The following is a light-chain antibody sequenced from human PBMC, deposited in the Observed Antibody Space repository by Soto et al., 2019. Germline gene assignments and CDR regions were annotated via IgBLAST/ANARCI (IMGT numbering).Light chain of an antibody. Sequence: IVLTQSPVTLAVSPGESAVLYCRASQSVSTSLAWYQHKPGQAPRLFIYDASKRAPGIPARFTGSGSGAHFTLTISSLEPEDIAVYYCQVRDVWPSFGQGTKV. CDR3: QVRDVWPS. V-gene: IGKV3-11*01. J-gene: IGKJ1*01. CDR1: QSVSTS. CDR2: DAS.